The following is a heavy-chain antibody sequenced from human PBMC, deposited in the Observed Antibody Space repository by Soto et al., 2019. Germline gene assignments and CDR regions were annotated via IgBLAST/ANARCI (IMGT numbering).Heavy chain of an antibody. CDR3: ARQAREGYNSAVY. V-gene: IGHV4-59*08. Sequence: QVQLQESGPGLVKPSETLSLTCTVSGGSISSYYWNWIRQPPGKGLEWIGYVYYRGRISYNPSLHSRATISLDTSKNQFSLTLSSVTAADTAVYYCARQAREGYNSAVYWGQGTLVTVSS. CDR1: GGSISSYY. D-gene: IGHD5-12*01. J-gene: IGHJ1*01. CDR2: VYYRGRI.